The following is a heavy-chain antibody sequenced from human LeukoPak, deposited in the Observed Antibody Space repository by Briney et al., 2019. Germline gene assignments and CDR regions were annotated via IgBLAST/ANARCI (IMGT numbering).Heavy chain of an antibody. Sequence: GASVKVCCKASGYTFTSYYMHWVRQAPGQGLEWMGIINPSGGSTSYAQKFQGRVTMARDTSTSTVYMELSSLRSEDTAVYYCARRGCSGGSCSLLGYYYYGMDVWGKGTTVTVSS. V-gene: IGHV1-46*01. CDR1: GYTFTSYY. CDR3: ARRGCSGGSCSLLGYYYYGMDV. D-gene: IGHD2-15*01. J-gene: IGHJ6*04. CDR2: INPSGGST.